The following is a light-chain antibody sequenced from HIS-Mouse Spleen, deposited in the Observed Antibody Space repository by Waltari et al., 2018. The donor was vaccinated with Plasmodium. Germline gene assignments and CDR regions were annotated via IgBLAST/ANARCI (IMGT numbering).Light chain of an antibody. Sequence: SYELTQPPSVSVSPGPPASITCPGDTLANTYACWYQQKPGQSPVLVIYQDSKRPSGIPERFSGSNSGNTATLTISGTQAMDEADYYCQAWDSSTVVFGGGTKLTVL. CDR3: QAWDSSTVV. J-gene: IGLJ2*01. V-gene: IGLV3-1*01. CDR2: QDS. CDR1: TLANTY.